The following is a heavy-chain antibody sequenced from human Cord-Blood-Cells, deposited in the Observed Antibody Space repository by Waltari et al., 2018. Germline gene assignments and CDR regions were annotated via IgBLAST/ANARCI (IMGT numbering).Heavy chain of an antibody. CDR3: AKGAGGVVAAREYYFDY. Sequence: EVQLLESGGGLVQPGGSLRLSCAASGFTFSSYAMSWVRQAPGKGLEWVSAISGSGGSTYYADSVKGRFTIARDNSKNTLYLQMNSLRAEDTAVYYCAKGAGGVVAAREYYFDYWGQGTLVTVSS. CDR2: ISGSGGST. J-gene: IGHJ4*02. V-gene: IGHV3-23*01. CDR1: GFTFSSYA. D-gene: IGHD2-15*01.